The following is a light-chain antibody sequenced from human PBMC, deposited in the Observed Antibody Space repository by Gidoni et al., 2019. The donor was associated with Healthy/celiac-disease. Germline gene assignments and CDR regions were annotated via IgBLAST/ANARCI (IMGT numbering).Light chain of an antibody. Sequence: QSALTQPASVAGSPGQSITISCTGTSSDVGGYNYVSWYQQHPGKAPKLMIYDVSNRPSVVSNRFSGSTSGNTASLPISGLQAEDEADYYCSSYTSSSTLVFGTGTKVTVL. CDR1: SSDVGGYNY. CDR2: DVS. CDR3: SSYTSSSTLV. V-gene: IGLV2-14*01. J-gene: IGLJ1*01.